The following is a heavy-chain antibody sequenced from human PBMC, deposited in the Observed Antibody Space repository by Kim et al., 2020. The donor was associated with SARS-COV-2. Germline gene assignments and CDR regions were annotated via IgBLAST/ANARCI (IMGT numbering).Heavy chain of an antibody. CDR1: GYTLTELS. Sequence: ASVKVSCKVSGYTLTELSMHWVRQAPGKGLEWMGGFDPEDGETIYAQKFQGRVTMTEDTSTDTAYMELSSLRSEDTAVYYCATFRLFIRCSGGSCPLDVSYYYYGMDVWGQGTTVTVSS. V-gene: IGHV1-24*01. CDR3: ATFRLFIRCSGGSCPLDVSYYYYGMDV. J-gene: IGHJ6*02. CDR2: FDPEDGET. D-gene: IGHD2-15*01.